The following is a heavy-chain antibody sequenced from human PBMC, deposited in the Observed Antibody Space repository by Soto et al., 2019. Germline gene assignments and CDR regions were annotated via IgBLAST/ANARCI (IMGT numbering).Heavy chain of an antibody. J-gene: IGHJ4*03. CDR1: GGSVSNKIHH. CDR3: VRLSEGIPADY. D-gene: IGHD1-26*01. V-gene: IGHV4-39*01. Sequence: QLQLQESGPGLVKPSETLSLTCTVSGGSVSNKIHHWGWIRQPPGKGLEWIASIYYAGHTYYNPSLKSRLTISIDTSRNQFSLKLTTLAAADTAVYYCVRLSEGIPADYWGQGTTVTVSS. CDR2: IYYAGHT.